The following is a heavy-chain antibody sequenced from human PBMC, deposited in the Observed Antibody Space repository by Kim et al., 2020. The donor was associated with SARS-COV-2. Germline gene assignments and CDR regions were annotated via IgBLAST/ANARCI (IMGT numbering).Heavy chain of an antibody. D-gene: IGHD6-13*01. Sequence: SPTLSLTCTVSGGSISSYYWSWIRQPPGKGLEWIGYIYYSGSTNYNPSLKSRVTISVDTSKNQFSLKLSSVTAADTAVYYCARLRYSSSWQFDYWGQGTL. CDR2: IYYSGST. V-gene: IGHV4-59*08. J-gene: IGHJ4*02. CDR1: GGSISSYY. CDR3: ARLRYSSSWQFDY.